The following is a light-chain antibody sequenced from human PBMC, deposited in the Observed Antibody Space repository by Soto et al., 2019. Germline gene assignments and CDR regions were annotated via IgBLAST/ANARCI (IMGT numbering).Light chain of an antibody. CDR1: SSNIGAGYD. J-gene: IGLJ2*01. CDR2: GNS. CDR3: QSYDSSLSVV. V-gene: IGLV1-40*01. Sequence: QSVLTKPPSVSGAPGQRVTISCTGSSSNIGAGYDVHWYQQLPGTAPKLLIYGNSNRPSGVPDRFSGSKSGISASLAITGLQAEDEADYYCQSYDSSLSVVFVGGTKVTVL.